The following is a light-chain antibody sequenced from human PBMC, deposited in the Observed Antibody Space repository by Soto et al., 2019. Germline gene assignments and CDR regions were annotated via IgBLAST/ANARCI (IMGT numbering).Light chain of an antibody. CDR1: SGHSSYD. Sequence: QLVLTQSPSASASLGASVTLTCTLSSGHSSYDIVWHQQQPEKGPRYLMKVNSDGSHSKGDGIPDRFSGSSSGTERHLSISSLQSEDEADYYCQTWGTGNWVFGGGTQLTVL. CDR3: QTWGTGNWV. J-gene: IGLJ3*02. CDR2: VNSDGSH. V-gene: IGLV4-69*01.